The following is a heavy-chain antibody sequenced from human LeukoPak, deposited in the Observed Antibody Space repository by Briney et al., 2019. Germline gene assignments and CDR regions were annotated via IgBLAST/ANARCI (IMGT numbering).Heavy chain of an antibody. CDR2: INHSGST. Sequence: SETLSLTCAVYGGSFSGYYWSWIRQPPGKGLEWIGEINHSGSTNYNPSLKSRVTISVDTSKNQFSLKLSSVTAADTAVYYCARGASARDIVVVPAAMRGPYSSSWYIDYWGQGTLVTVSS. CDR3: ARGASARDIVVVPAAMRGPYSSSWYIDY. CDR1: GGSFSGYY. D-gene: IGHD2-2*01. J-gene: IGHJ4*02. V-gene: IGHV4-34*01.